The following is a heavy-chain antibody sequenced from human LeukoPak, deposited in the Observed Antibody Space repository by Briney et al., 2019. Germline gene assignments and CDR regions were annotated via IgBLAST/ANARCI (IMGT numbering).Heavy chain of an antibody. D-gene: IGHD3-3*01. CDR2: NYYSGST. V-gene: IGHV4-59*01. J-gene: IGHJ4*02. CDR3: ARGYYDFWSGYQYYFDY. Sequence: SETLSLTCTVSGVSISSYYWSWIRQPPGRGLEWIGYNYYSGSTNYNPSLKSRVTISVDTSKNQFSPKLSSVTAADTAVYYCARGYYDFWSGYQYYFDYWGQGTLVTVSS. CDR1: GVSISSYY.